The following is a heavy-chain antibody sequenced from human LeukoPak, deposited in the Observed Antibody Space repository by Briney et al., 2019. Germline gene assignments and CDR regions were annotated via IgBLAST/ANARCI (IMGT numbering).Heavy chain of an antibody. J-gene: IGHJ2*01. CDR1: GGSISSYY. Sequence: SETLSLTCTVSGGSISSYYWSWIRQPPGKGLEWIGYIYYSGSTNYNPSLKSRVTISVDTSKNQFSLKLSSVTAADTAVYYCARGRRDPLWGRGTLVTVSS. CDR2: IYYSGST. V-gene: IGHV4-59*01. D-gene: IGHD5-24*01. CDR3: ARGRRDPL.